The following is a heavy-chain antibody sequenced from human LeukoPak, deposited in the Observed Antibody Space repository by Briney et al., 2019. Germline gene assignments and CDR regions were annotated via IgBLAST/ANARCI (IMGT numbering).Heavy chain of an antibody. Sequence: GGSLRLSCAASGFTFSGYSMNWVRQAPGKGLEWVSYISSSSTTIYYADSVRGRFTISRDNAKNSLYLQMNSLRDEDTAIYYCVRGSTYAFHIWGQGTMVTVSS. CDR1: GFTFSGYS. J-gene: IGHJ3*02. D-gene: IGHD2/OR15-2a*01. V-gene: IGHV3-48*02. CDR3: VRGSTYAFHI. CDR2: ISSSSTTI.